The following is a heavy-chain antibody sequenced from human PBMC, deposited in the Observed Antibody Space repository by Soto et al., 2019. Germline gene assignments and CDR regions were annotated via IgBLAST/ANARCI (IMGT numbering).Heavy chain of an antibody. CDR3: AHSHSSGWYSFPYFDY. D-gene: IGHD6-19*01. J-gene: IGHJ4*02. V-gene: IGHV2-5*02. CDR1: GFSLSTSGVG. Sequence: QITLKESGPTLVKPTQTLTLTFTFSGFSLSTSGVGVGWIHQPPGKALECLDLIYWDDDKRYSPSLKCRLTITKDTSKSQVVLTMTNMDPVDTATFYCAHSHSSGWYSFPYFDYWGQGTLVTVSS. CDR2: IYWDDDK.